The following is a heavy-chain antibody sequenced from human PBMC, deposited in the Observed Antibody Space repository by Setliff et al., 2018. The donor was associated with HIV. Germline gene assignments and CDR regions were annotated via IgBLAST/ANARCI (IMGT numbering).Heavy chain of an antibody. Sequence: PGESLKISCRVSGYSFTSYWIAWVRQMPGRGLGWMGNIYPGDSETRYSPSFVVQVTFSVDKSVNTAYLQRRSLKASDTAMYYCARGGLYDSGGYYPPPAGRIDSWGPGTLVTV. J-gene: IGHJ4*02. CDR1: GYSFTSYW. V-gene: IGHV5-51*01. CDR3: ARGGLYDSGGYYPPPAGRIDS. D-gene: IGHD3-22*01. CDR2: IYPGDSET.